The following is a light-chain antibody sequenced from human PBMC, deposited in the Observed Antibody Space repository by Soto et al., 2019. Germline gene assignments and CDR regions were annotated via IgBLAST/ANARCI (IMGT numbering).Light chain of an antibody. CDR3: QQYGSSGT. V-gene: IGKV3-20*01. J-gene: IGKJ1*01. CDR2: GAS. Sequence: EIVLTQSPATLSLAPGERVTLSCRASQSVSSNLAWYQKKLGQAPRLLIYGASNRATGIPDRFSGSGSGTDFTLTISRLEPEDFAVYYCQQYGSSGTFGQGTKVDIK. CDR1: QSVSSN.